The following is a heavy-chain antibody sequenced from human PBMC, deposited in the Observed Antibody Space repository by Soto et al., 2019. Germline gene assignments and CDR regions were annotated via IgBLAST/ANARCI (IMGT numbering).Heavy chain of an antibody. D-gene: IGHD3-10*01. CDR1: GYTFTNYA. J-gene: IGHJ6*02. V-gene: IGHV1-3*01. CDR2: INAGNGNT. CDR3: ARPGGYGLDV. Sequence: ASVKVSCKASGYTFTNYAIDWVRQAPGQRLEWMGWINAGNGNTKYSQKFLGRVTITRDTSASTAYMELSSLRSEDTAVYYCARPGGYGLDVWGQGTTVTVSS.